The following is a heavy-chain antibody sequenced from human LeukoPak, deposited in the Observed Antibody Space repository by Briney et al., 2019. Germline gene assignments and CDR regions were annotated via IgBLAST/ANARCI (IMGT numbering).Heavy chain of an antibody. J-gene: IGHJ6*03. V-gene: IGHV3-7*01. CDR1: GFTFSSYW. Sequence: GGSLRLSCAASGFTFSSYWMSWVRQAPGKGLEWVANIKQDGSEKYYVDSVKSRFTISRDNAKNSLYLQMNSLRAEDTAVYYCARDSVVEGDDYYYYMDVWGKGTTVTVSS. CDR3: ARDSVVEGDDYYYYMDV. D-gene: IGHD2-15*01. CDR2: IKQDGSEK.